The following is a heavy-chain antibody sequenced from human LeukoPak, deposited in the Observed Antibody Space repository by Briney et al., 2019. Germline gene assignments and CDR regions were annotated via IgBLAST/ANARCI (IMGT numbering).Heavy chain of an antibody. CDR1: GFTFSTYN. D-gene: IGHD4-17*01. J-gene: IGHJ4*02. CDR3: ARGKGGEFDY. Sequence: GGSLRLSCAASGFTFSTYNMNWVRQAPGKGLEWVSYISSTSSTIYYADSVKGRFTISRDNDKNSLYLQMNSLRAEDTALYYCARGKGGEFDYWGQGTLVTVSS. CDR2: ISSTSSTI. V-gene: IGHV3-48*01.